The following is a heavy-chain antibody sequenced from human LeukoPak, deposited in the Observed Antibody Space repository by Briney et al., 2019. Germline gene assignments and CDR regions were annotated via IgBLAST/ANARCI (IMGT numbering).Heavy chain of an antibody. Sequence: GGSLRLSCAASGFTFSTYSMNWVRQAPGKGLEWVSSISSSSTYIYYADSVKGRFTISRDNAKNSLYLQMNSLRAEDTAVYYCASRTRLRDGYNSGLLGYYFDYWGQGTLVTVSS. D-gene: IGHD5-24*01. J-gene: IGHJ4*02. CDR3: ASRTRLRDGYNSGLLGYYFDY. CDR1: GFTFSTYS. CDR2: ISSSSTYI. V-gene: IGHV3-21*01.